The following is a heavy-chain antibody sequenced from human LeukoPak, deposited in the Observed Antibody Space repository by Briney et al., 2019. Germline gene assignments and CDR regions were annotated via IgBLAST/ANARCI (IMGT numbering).Heavy chain of an antibody. V-gene: IGHV3-15*01. D-gene: IGHD2/OR15-2a*01. CDR3: TTTFYPPFYYFDY. Sequence: GGSLRLSCAASGFTFSNAWMSWVRQAPGKGLEWVGRIKSETDGGTTDYAAPVKGRFTISRDDSKNTLYLQMNSLKTEDTAVYYCTTTFYPPFYYFDYWSQGTLVTVSS. CDR2: IKSETDGGTT. J-gene: IGHJ4*02. CDR1: GFTFSNAW.